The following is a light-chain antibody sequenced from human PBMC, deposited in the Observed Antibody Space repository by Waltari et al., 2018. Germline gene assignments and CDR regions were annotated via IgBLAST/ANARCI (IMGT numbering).Light chain of an antibody. J-gene: IGLJ2*01. CDR3: AAWDDSLSGPVV. Sequence: QSVLTQPPSASGPPGQRVTISCSGTSSTIGRHYVYWYQQLPGTAPKLLIYRNNQRPSGVPDRFSGSKSGTSASLAISGLRSEDEADYYCAAWDDSLSGPVVFGGGTKLTVL. V-gene: IGLV1-47*01. CDR2: RNN. CDR1: SSTIGRHY.